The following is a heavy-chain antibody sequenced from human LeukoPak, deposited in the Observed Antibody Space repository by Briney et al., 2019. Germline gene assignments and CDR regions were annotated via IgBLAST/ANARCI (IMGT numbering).Heavy chain of an antibody. CDR2: IYSGGST. D-gene: IGHD4-17*01. Sequence: PGGSLRLSCAASGFTVSSNYMSWVRQAPGKGLEWVSVIYSGGSTYYADSVKGRFTISRDNSKNTLYLQMNSLRAEDMAVYYCARGSDDYGDPHALDIWGQGTMVTVSS. CDR1: GFTVSSNY. J-gene: IGHJ3*02. V-gene: IGHV3-53*01. CDR3: ARGSDDYGDPHALDI.